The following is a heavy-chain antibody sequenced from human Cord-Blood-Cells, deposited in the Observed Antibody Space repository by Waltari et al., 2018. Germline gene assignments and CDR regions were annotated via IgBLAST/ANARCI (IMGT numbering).Heavy chain of an antibody. J-gene: IGHJ6*02. CDR3: ATRCSGVEATTYYDDYGMDV. Sequence: QVQLVQSGAEVKKPGASVKVSCKASGYTLTEFSMHWVRQAPGKGVEWMGGIDPEDGETVYAQKFQGRVTITKDTTTDTAYMELSSLRSEDRAVYYWATRCSGVEATTYYDDYGMDVWGQGTTVTVSS. V-gene: IGHV1-24*01. CDR1: GYTLTEFS. D-gene: IGHD3-10*02. CDR2: IDPEDGET.